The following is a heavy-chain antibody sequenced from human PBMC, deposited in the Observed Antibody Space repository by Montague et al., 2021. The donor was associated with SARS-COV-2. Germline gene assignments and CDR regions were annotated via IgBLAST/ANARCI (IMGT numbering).Heavy chain of an antibody. CDR3: AKGREEAEWLLLITYYYGMDV. V-gene: IGHV3-23*01. J-gene: IGHJ6*02. CDR1: GFTFSSYA. D-gene: IGHD3-3*01. CDR2: ISGTGGST. Sequence: SLRLSCAASGFTFSSYAMSWVRQAPGEGLEWVSAISGTGGSTYYADSVKGRFTISRDNSKNTLYLQMNSLRAEDTAVYYCAKGREEAEWLLLITYYYGMDVWGQGTTVTVSS.